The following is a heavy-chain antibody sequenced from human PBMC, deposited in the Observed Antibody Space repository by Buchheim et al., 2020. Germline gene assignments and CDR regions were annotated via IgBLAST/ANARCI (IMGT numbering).Heavy chain of an antibody. CDR3: ACYNHYYGSGRDLDY. V-gene: IGHV3-30-3*01. CDR1: GFTFSSYA. CDR2: ISYDGSNK. J-gene: IGHJ4*02. Sequence: QVQLVESGGGVVQPGRSLRLSCAASGFTFSSYAMHWVRQAPGKGLEWVAVISYDGSNKYYADSVKGRFTISRDNSKNTLYLQMHRLRAEDTAVYYWACYNHYYGSGRDLDYWGQGTL. D-gene: IGHD3-10*01.